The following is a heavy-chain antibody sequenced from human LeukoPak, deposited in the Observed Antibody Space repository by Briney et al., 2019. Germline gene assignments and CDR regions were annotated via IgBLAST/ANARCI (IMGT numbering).Heavy chain of an antibody. Sequence: SETLSLTCTVSGGSISSGSYYWSWIRQPAGKGLEWIGRIYTSGSTNYNPSLKSRVTISVDTSKNQFSLKLSSVTAADTAVYYCARWEPPFGVANMDVWGKGTTVTVSS. V-gene: IGHV4-61*02. CDR1: GGSISSGSYY. D-gene: IGHD3-3*01. J-gene: IGHJ6*03. CDR3: ARWEPPFGVANMDV. CDR2: IYTSGST.